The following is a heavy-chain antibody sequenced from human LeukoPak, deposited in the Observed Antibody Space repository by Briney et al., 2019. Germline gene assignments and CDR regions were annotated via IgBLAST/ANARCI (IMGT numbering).Heavy chain of an antibody. CDR2: ISWDGGST. J-gene: IGHJ1*01. D-gene: IGHD4-23*01. Sequence: GGSLRLSCAASGFTFDDYTMHWVRQAPGKGLEWVSLISWDGGSTYYADSVKGRFTISRDNSKNSLYLQMNSLRTEDTALYYCAKGGPRASVVRGVTSIGYFQHWGQGTLVTVSS. CDR3: AKGGPRASVVRGVTSIGYFQH. CDR1: GFTFDDYT. V-gene: IGHV3-43*01.